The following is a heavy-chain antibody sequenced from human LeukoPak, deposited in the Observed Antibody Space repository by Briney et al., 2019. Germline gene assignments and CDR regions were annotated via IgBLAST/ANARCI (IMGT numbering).Heavy chain of an antibody. D-gene: IGHD6-19*01. J-gene: IGHJ4*02. V-gene: IGHV1-69*13. CDR1: GGTFSSYA. CDR2: IFAIFGTA. Sequence: EASVQVSCKASGGTFSSYAISWVRQAPGQGLEWMGGIFAIFGTANYAQKFQGRVTITADESTSTAYMELSSLRSEDTAVYYCARGASGYSSGWVYYFDYWGQGTLVTVSS. CDR3: ARGASGYSSGWVYYFDY.